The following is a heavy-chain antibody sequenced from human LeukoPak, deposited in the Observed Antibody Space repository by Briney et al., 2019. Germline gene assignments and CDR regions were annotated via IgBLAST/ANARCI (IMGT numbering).Heavy chain of an antibody. J-gene: IGHJ4*02. Sequence: SETLSLTCTVSGGSIDSYYWSWIRQPAGKGLELNGRIYSSGSTNYNPSLTSRVHMSIDTSKNQFSLKLSSVTAADTAVYYCARDSERGYYFDYWGQGTLVTVSS. CDR3: ARDSERGYYFDY. CDR1: GGSIDSYY. D-gene: IGHD5-12*01. CDR2: IYSSGST. V-gene: IGHV4-4*07.